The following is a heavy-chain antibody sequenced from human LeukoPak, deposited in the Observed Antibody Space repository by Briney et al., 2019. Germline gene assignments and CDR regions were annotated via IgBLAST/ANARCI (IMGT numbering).Heavy chain of an antibody. CDR2: IRYDGSNK. Sequence: GGSLRLSCAASGFTFSSYGMHWVRQAPGKGLEWVAFIRYDGSNKYYADSVKGRFTISRDNSKNTLYLQMNSLRAEDTAVYYCAKDSTNTYYDFWSGYFDYWGQGTLVTASS. V-gene: IGHV3-30*02. CDR3: AKDSTNTYYDFWSGYFDY. D-gene: IGHD3-3*01. J-gene: IGHJ4*02. CDR1: GFTFSSYG.